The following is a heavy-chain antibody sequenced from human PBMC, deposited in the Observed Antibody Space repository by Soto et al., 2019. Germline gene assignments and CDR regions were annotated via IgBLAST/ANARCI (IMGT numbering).Heavy chain of an antibody. J-gene: IGHJ4*02. CDR2: IRSKAYGGTT. V-gene: IGHV3-49*03. CDR1: GFTLGDYA. Sequence: GGSLRLSCTASGFTLGDYAMSWFRQAPGKGLEWVGFIRSKAYGGTTEYAASVKGRFTISRDDSKSIAYLQMNSLKTEDTAVYYCTRDDITIFGVVIIMDYWGQGTLVTVSS. D-gene: IGHD3-3*01. CDR3: TRDDITIFGVVIIMDY.